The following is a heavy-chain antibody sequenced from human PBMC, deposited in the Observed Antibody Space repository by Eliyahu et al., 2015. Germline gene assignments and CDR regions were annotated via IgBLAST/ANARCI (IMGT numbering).Heavy chain of an antibody. Sequence: EVQLVESGGGLIQPGGSLRLSCAAXGFIGSNNYMSGVRQAPGKGLEWVSVIYSGGSGGSTYYADSVKGRFTISRDNSKNTLYLEMNGLRAEDTAVYYCARDGGAVAWDYWGQGTLVTVSS. CDR1: GFIGSNNY. D-gene: IGHD6-19*01. CDR2: IYSGGSGGST. CDR3: ARDGGAVAWDY. J-gene: IGHJ4*02. V-gene: IGHV3-53*01.